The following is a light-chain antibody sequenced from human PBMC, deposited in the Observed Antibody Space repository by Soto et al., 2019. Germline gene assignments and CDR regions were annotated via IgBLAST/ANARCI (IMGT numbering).Light chain of an antibody. V-gene: IGKV3-11*01. J-gene: IGKJ5*01. CDR1: QSVNNF. Sequence: IFFVQAPAPPFFSPLGRVTLSFRASQSVNNFLAWYQQKPGQAPRPLIYDTLNRATGVPHRFSGSGSGTDFTLTISSLEPEDFAVYYCQQRSNWPITFGQGTRLDIK. CDR2: DTL. CDR3: QQRSNWPIT.